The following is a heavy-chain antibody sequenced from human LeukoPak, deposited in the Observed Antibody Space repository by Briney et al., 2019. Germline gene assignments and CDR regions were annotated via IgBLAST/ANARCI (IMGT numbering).Heavy chain of an antibody. CDR2: ISGSGGST. J-gene: IGHJ4*02. D-gene: IGHD2-21*01. CDR3: AKVESYCGGDCYSYYFDY. V-gene: IGHV3-23*01. CDR1: GFTFSSYA. Sequence: GGSLRLSCAASGFTFSSYAMSWVRQAPGKGLEWVSAISGSGGSTYYADSVKGRFTISRDNSKNTLYLQMNSLRAEDTAVYYCAKVESYCGGDCYSYYFDYSGQGTLVTVSS.